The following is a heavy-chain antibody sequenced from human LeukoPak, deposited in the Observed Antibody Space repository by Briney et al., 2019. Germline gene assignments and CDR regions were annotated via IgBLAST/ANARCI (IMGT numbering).Heavy chain of an antibody. CDR3: ASLYDSSGSYIDAFDI. J-gene: IGHJ3*02. CDR2: IKQDGSEK. Sequence: GGSLRLSCAASGFTFSSYWMSWVRQAPGKGLEWVANIKQDGSEKYYVDSVKGRFTISRDSAKNSLYLQMNSLRAEDTAVYYCASLYDSSGSYIDAFDIWGQGTMVTVSS. V-gene: IGHV3-7*01. D-gene: IGHD3-22*01. CDR1: GFTFSSYW.